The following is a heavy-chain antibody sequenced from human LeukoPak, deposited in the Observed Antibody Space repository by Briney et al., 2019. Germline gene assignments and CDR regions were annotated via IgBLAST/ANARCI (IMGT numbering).Heavy chain of an antibody. CDR2: INSDGSST. J-gene: IGHJ5*02. CDR1: GFTFSSYW. Sequence: GGSLRLSCAASGFTFSSYWMHWVRQAPGKGLVWVSRINSDGSSTSYADSVKGRFTISRDNARNTLYLQMNSLRAEDTAVYYCARGPSGWFEVNWFDPWGQGTLVTVSS. CDR3: ARGPSGWFEVNWFDP. V-gene: IGHV3-74*01. D-gene: IGHD6-19*01.